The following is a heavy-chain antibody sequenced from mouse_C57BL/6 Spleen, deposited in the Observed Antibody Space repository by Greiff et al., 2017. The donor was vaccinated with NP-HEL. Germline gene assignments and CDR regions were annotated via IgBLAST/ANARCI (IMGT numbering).Heavy chain of an antibody. CDR2: ISSGSSTI. V-gene: IGHV5-17*01. CDR3: ARTYYSNTGFAY. J-gene: IGHJ3*01. CDR1: GFTFSDYG. Sequence: EVQLVESGGGLVKPGGSLKLSCAASGFTFSDYGMHWVRQAPEKGLEWVAYISSGSSTIYYEDTVKGRVTISGHNAKNTQFLQMTSLTSEDAAMYYCARTYYSNTGFAYWGQGTLVTVSA. D-gene: IGHD2-5*01.